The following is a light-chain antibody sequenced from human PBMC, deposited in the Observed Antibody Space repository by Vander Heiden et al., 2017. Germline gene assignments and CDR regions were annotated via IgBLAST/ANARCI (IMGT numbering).Light chain of an antibody. V-gene: IGKV1-39*01. CDR2: AAS. J-gene: IGKJ1*01. Sequence: DIQMTQSPSSRSASVGDRVTITCRASQSISSYFTWYQQKPEKAPKLLIYAASCLQSGVPSKFSGSGSGTDLTLTISSLLPEDFATYYCQQRYSTWTFGQGTKVEIK. CDR3: QQRYSTWT. CDR1: QSISSY.